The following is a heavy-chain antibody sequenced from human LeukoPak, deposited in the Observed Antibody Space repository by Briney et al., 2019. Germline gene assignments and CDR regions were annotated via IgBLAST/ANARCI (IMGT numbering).Heavy chain of an antibody. CDR1: GFTFSSYS. J-gene: IGHJ4*02. V-gene: IGHV3-21*01. CDR3: ARQTIAAAGTKPIDY. CDR2: ISSSSSYI. Sequence: GGSLRLSCAASGFTFSSYSMNWVRQAPGKGLEWVSSISSSSSYIYYADSVKGRFTISRDNAKNSLYLQMNSLRAEDTAVYYCARQTIAAAGTKPIDYWGQGTLVTVSS. D-gene: IGHD6-13*01.